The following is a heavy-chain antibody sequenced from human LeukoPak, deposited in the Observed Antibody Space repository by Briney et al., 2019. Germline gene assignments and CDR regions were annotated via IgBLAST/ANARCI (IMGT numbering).Heavy chain of an antibody. CDR1: GGSISSSTVY. Sequence: SETLSLTCTVSGGSISSSTVYWGWIRQPPGKGLEWIGGINYSGYTYYNPSLKSRVTISVDTPKNQFSLKLSSVTAADTAVYYCARHIVVPLGIHSSSFHRAFGIWGQGTMVTVSS. V-gene: IGHV4-39*01. CDR3: ARHIVVPLGIHSSSFHRAFGI. CDR2: INYSGYT. D-gene: IGHD6-13*01. J-gene: IGHJ3*02.